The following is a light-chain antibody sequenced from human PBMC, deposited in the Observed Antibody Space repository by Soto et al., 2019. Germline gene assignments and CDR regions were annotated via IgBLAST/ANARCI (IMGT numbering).Light chain of an antibody. Sequence: EIVLTQSPATLSLSPGERATLSCRASQSVSSYLAWYQQKPGQAPRLLIYDASNRATGIPARFSGSGSGTDFTLTISSLEPEDFAVYYGQQRSNWPYTFGLGTKLEIK. CDR3: QQRSNWPYT. CDR1: QSVSSY. CDR2: DAS. J-gene: IGKJ2*01. V-gene: IGKV3-11*01.